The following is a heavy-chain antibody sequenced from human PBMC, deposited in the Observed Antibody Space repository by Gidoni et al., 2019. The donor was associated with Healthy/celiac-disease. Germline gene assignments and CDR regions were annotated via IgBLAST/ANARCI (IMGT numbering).Heavy chain of an antibody. V-gene: IGHV1-69*01. CDR3: ARGYCSGGSCYSEYYYYYGMDV. J-gene: IGHJ6*02. Sequence: QVPLVQSGAEVKKPGSSVKVSCKASVGTFSSYAISWVRPAPGQGREWRGGIIPIFGTANYAQKFQGRVTITADESTSTAYMELSGLRSEDTAVYYCARGYCSGGSCYSEYYYYYGMDVWGQGTTVTVSS. CDR1: VGTFSSYA. D-gene: IGHD2-15*01. CDR2: IIPIFGTA.